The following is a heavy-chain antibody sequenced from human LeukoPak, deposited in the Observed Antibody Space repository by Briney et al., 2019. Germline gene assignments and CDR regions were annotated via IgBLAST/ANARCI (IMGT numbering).Heavy chain of an antibody. CDR1: GGSISSGDYY. J-gene: IGHJ4*02. V-gene: IGHV4-30-4*08. D-gene: IGHD3-22*01. CDR2: IYYSGST. CDR3: ARTEDSSGFDY. Sequence: SETLSLTCTVSGGSISSGDYYWSWIRQPPGKGLEWIGYIYYSGSTYYNPSRKSRVTITVNKAKNKFSLKLSSVTAADTAVYYCARTEDSSGFDYWGQGTLVTVSS.